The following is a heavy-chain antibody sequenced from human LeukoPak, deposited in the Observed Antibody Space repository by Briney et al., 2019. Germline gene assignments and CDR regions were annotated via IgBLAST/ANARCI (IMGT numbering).Heavy chain of an antibody. D-gene: IGHD2-15*01. V-gene: IGHV4-39*07. CDR2: IYYSGST. J-gene: IGHJ5*02. CDR1: GASISSYY. Sequence: SETLSLTCTVSGASISSYYWGWIRQPPGKGLEWIGSIYYSGSTYYNPSLKSRVTISVDTSKNQFSLKLSSVTAADTAVYYCARDDIWFDPWGQGTLVTVSS. CDR3: ARDDIWFDP.